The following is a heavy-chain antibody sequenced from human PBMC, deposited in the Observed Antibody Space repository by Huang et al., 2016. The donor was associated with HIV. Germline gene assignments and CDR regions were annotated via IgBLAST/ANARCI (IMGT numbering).Heavy chain of an antibody. CDR2: IKQDESEK. D-gene: IGHD1-7*01. J-gene: IGHJ6*02. CDR1: TFGFGAYW. Sequence: VESGGRLVQPGGSIRLSCVGSTFGFGAYWMSWVRQSPGKGREWVANIKQDESEKYYVDSVKGRFNISRDNAKKVLFLEMNNVRVEDTATYYCATKTAAMDIWGQGTTVTVS. CDR3: ATKTAAMDI. V-gene: IGHV3-7*01.